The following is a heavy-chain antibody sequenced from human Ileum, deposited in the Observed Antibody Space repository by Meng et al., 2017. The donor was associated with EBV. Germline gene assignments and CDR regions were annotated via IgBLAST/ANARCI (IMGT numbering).Heavy chain of an antibody. Sequence: VQIVQSGAVMKKPGATVEVSRKASGYTFTSYAMNWVRQAPGQRLEWMGWINTGNGETKYSQKFQGRVTLTRDTSESTAYMELSSLRSEDTAVYYCASRPGIAVAGFDYWGQGTLVTVSS. CDR1: GYTFTSYA. D-gene: IGHD6-19*01. CDR2: INTGNGET. J-gene: IGHJ4*02. CDR3: ASRPGIAVAGFDY. V-gene: IGHV1-3*04.